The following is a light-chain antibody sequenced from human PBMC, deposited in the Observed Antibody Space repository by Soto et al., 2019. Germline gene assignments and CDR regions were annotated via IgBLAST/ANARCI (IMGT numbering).Light chain of an antibody. Sequence: EIVLTQSPGTLSLSPGERETLSCRASQSVSSSYLAWYQKKPGQAPRLXXYGASTRATGVPDRFSGTGSGTELTLTISSLKSEDYAAYYCQQYKSWPPITFGQGTRLEIK. J-gene: IGKJ5*01. CDR3: QQYKSWPPIT. CDR2: GAS. V-gene: IGKV3-20*01. CDR1: QSVSSSY.